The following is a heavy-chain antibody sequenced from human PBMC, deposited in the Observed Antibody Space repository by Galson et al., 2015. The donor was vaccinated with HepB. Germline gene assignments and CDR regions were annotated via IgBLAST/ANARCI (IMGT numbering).Heavy chain of an antibody. D-gene: IGHD6-13*01. CDR2: ISYDGSNK. Sequence: SLRLSCAASGFTFSSYAMHWVRQAPGKGLEWVAVISYDGSNKYYADSVRGRFTISRDNSKNTLYLQMNSLRAEDTAVYYCARDLIAAAGTPFFDYWGQGTLVTVSS. J-gene: IGHJ4*02. CDR1: GFTFSSYA. V-gene: IGHV3-30-3*01. CDR3: ARDLIAAAGTPFFDY.